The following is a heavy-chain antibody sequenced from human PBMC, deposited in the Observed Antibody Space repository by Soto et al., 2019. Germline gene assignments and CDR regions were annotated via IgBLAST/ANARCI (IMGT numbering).Heavy chain of an antibody. J-gene: IGHJ4*02. CDR3: ARDDGGNGRFDY. D-gene: IGHD2-15*01. CDR1: AGSISSNY. Sequence: SETLSLTCIISAGSISSNYWSWIRQSPGKGLEWIGYVFYTGSTYYNPSLRGRGTISVDMSKNQSSLRLSSVTAADTAVYYCARDDGGNGRFDYWGQGTLVTVS. V-gene: IGHV4-59*01. CDR2: VFYTGST.